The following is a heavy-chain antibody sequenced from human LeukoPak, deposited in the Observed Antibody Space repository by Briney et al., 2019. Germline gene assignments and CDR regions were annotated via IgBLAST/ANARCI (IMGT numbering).Heavy chain of an antibody. CDR1: GFTFSSYG. V-gene: IGHV3-30*03. CDR2: ISDNGNDK. D-gene: IGHD2-15*01. J-gene: IGHJ4*02. Sequence: GRSLRLSCVASGFTFSSYGMHWVRQAPGKGLEWVAVISDNGNDKYYVDSVKGRFTISRDNSKNTVYLQMNSLRPEDTALYYCASGLLGCRGGSCYPTDYWGQGTLVTVSS. CDR3: ASGLLGCRGGSCYPTDY.